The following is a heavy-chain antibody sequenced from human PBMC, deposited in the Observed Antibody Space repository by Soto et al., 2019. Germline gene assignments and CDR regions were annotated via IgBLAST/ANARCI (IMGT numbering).Heavy chain of an antibody. CDR2: ISYDGSNK. V-gene: IGHV3-30*18. CDR1: GFTFSSYG. D-gene: IGHD2-2*01. J-gene: IGHJ6*02. Sequence: QVQLVESGGGVVQPGRSLRLSCAASGFTFSSYGMHWVRQAPGKGLEWVAVISYDGSNKYYADSVKGRFTISRDNSKNTLYLQMNSLRAEDTAVYYCAKDTLYCSSTSCYGGFSGGMDVWGQGTTVTVSS. CDR3: AKDTLYCSSTSCYGGFSGGMDV.